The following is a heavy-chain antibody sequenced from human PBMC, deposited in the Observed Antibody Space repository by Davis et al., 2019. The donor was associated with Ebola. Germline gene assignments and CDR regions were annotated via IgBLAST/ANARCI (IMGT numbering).Heavy chain of an antibody. Sequence: GESLKISCAASGFTFSSYGMHWVRQASGKGLEWVGRIRSKANSYATAYAASVKGRFTISRDDSKNTAYLQMNSLKTEDTAVYYCTSGGIPNDYWGQGTLVTVSS. V-gene: IGHV3-73*01. CDR3: TSGGIPNDY. D-gene: IGHD2-2*01. CDR2: IRSKANSYAT. CDR1: GFTFSSYG. J-gene: IGHJ4*02.